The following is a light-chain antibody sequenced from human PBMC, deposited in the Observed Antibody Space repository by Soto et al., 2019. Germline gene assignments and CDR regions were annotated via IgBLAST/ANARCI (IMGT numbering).Light chain of an antibody. Sequence: DIQMPQSPFSLSASVGDRVTITCRASQSISSYLNWYQQNPGKAPKVLIYAASSLQSGVPSRFSGSGSGTDFTLTISSLHPEDFATYYCQQSYSTPRTFGGGTKVEIK. CDR3: QQSYSTPRT. J-gene: IGKJ4*01. CDR1: QSISSY. CDR2: AAS. V-gene: IGKV1-39*01.